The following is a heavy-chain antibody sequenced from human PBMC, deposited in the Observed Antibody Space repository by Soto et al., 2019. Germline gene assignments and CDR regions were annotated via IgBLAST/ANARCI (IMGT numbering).Heavy chain of an antibody. CDR1: GYTFTGYY. Sequence: ASVKVSCKASGYTFTGYYMHWVRQAPGQGLEWMGWINPNSGGTNYAQKFQGWVTMTRDTSISTAYMELSRLRSDDTAVYYCARASAPTGITGTKGKNGMDVWGQGTTVAVSS. CDR2: INPNSGGT. J-gene: IGHJ6*02. CDR3: ARASAPTGITGTKGKNGMDV. D-gene: IGHD1-20*01. V-gene: IGHV1-2*04.